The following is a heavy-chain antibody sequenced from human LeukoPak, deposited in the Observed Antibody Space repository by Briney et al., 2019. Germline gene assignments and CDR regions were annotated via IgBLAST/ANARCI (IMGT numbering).Heavy chain of an antibody. Sequence: ASVKVSCKASGYTFTGYYMHWVRQAPRQGLEWMGWINPNSGGTNYAQKFQGRVTMTRDTSISTAYMELSRLRSDDTAVYYCARDWSSSWYTYYYYYYMDVWGKGTTVTVSS. CDR3: ARDWSSSWYTYYYYYYMDV. D-gene: IGHD6-13*01. CDR1: GYTFTGYY. V-gene: IGHV1-2*02. J-gene: IGHJ6*03. CDR2: INPNSGGT.